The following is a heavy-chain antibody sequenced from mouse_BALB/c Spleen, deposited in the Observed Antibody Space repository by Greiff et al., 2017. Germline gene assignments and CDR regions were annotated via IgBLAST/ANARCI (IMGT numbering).Heavy chain of an antibody. V-gene: IGHV1-87*01. D-gene: IGHD2-2*01. J-gene: IGHJ4*01. CDR3: AREGYDDAMDY. CDR1: GYTFTSYW. Sequence: LQESGAELARPGASVKLSCKASGYTFTSYWMQWVKQRPGQGLEWIGAIYPGDGDTSYTQKFKGKATLTADKSSSTDYMQLSSLASEDSAVYYCAREGYDDAMDYWGQGTSVTVSS. CDR2: IYPGDGDT.